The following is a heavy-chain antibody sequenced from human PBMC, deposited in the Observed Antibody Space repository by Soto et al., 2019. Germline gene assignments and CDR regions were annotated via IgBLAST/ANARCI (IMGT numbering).Heavy chain of an antibody. Sequence: GGYLILSCAASGFTFDDYAMHWVRQVPGKGLEWVSGISWNSASIGYADSVKGRFTTSRDNAKNYLYLEMNSLKTEDTALYYCVKEGSPDFCNGYFNFWGQGTPVTVSS. V-gene: IGHV3-9*01. CDR3: VKEGSPDFCNGYFNF. CDR2: ISWNSASI. D-gene: IGHD3-10*01. J-gene: IGHJ4*02. CDR1: GFTFDDYA.